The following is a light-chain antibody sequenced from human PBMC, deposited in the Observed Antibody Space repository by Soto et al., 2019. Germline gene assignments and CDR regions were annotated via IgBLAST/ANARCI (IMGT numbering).Light chain of an antibody. CDR1: QSINSW. CDR2: KAS. Sequence: DTQMTQSPSTLSASAGDTVTIICRASQSINSWLAWYQQKPGKAPKLLIYKASTSESGVPPRFSGSGSGTEFTLTITSLQPEDFATYYCQQYDMFGPGTKV. V-gene: IGKV1-5*03. J-gene: IGKJ1*01. CDR3: QQYDM.